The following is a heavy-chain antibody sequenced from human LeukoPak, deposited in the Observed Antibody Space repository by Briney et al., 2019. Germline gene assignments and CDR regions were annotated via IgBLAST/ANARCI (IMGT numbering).Heavy chain of an antibody. CDR2: ITSSSGYI. J-gene: IGHJ4*02. Sequence: GGSLRLSCAAPGFPFSRYSMNWVRQAPGKGLEWVSSITSSSGYIHYADSVKGRFTISRDNAKNSLYLQMNSLRAEDTAVYYCAREITSSSSFDSWGQGTLVTVSS. CDR3: AREITSSSSFDS. D-gene: IGHD6-6*01. CDR1: GFPFSRYS. V-gene: IGHV3-21*01.